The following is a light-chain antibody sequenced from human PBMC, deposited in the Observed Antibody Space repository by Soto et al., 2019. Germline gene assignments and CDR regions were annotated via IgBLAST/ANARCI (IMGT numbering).Light chain of an antibody. CDR3: QVWDSDSDHSGV. Sequence: SYELTQAPSVSVAPGKTARITCGGSNIGSKSVHWYQQKPGQAPVLVIYYDDDRPSGIPERFSGSNSGFTATLTISRVEAGDEADYYCQVWDSDSDHSGVFGGGTQLTVL. CDR2: YDD. CDR1: NIGSKS. V-gene: IGLV3-21*04. J-gene: IGLJ3*02.